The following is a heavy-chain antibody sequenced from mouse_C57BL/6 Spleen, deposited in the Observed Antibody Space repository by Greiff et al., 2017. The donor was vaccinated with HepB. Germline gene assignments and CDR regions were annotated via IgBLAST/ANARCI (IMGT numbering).Heavy chain of an antibody. V-gene: IGHV1-64*01. CDR2: IHPNSGST. J-gene: IGHJ2*01. CDR1: GYTFTSYW. CDR3: ARGGHYYGSSSYYFDY. D-gene: IGHD1-1*01. Sequence: QVQLQQPGAELVKPGASVKLSCKASGYTFTSYWMHWVKQRPGQGLEWIGMIHPNSGSTNYNEKFKSKATLTVDKSSSTAYMQLSSLTSEDSAVYYCARGGHYYGSSSYYFDYWGQGTTLTVSS.